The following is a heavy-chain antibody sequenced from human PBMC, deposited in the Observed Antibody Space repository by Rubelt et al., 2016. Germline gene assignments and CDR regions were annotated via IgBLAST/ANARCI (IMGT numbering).Heavy chain of an antibody. CDR3: VMGYFCDY. V-gene: IGHV3-64D*06. CDR2: ISNKGDRT. J-gene: IGHJ4*02. Sequence: EVQLVESGGGLVQPGGSLRLSCSASGFSFSDYAMHWVRQAPGRGQEYVSAISNKGDRTYYADSVKGRFTISRDNSKSTLYLQMSSLRPEYTAVYHCVMGYFCDYWGQGTLLTVSS. CDR1: GFSFSDYA. D-gene: IGHD2-21*01.